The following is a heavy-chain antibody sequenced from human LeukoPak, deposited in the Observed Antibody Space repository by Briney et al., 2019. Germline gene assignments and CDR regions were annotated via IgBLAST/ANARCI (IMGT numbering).Heavy chain of an antibody. Sequence: GVSLRLSCAASGFTFSSYSMNWVRQAPGKGLEWVSYISSSSSTIYYADSVKGRFTISRDNAKNSLYLQMNSLRAEDTAVYYCARGSGYYDSSGYYQFDYWGQGTLVTVSS. CDR3: ARGSGYYDSSGYYQFDY. J-gene: IGHJ4*02. CDR1: GFTFSSYS. D-gene: IGHD3-22*01. CDR2: ISSSSSTI. V-gene: IGHV3-48*01.